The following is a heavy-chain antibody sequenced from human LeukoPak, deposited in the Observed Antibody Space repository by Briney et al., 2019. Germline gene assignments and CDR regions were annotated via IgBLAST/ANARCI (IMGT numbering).Heavy chain of an antibody. CDR3: ARGQTGYYDSSGYYYVY. CDR1: GFTFGSYS. CDR2: ISSSGSYI. Sequence: GGSLRLSCAASGFTFGSYSMTWVRQVPGKGLEWVSSISSSGSYINYADQLTGRLTISRDNATNSLYLQMNSLRVEDTAVYYCARGQTGYYDSSGYYYVYWGQGTLVTVSS. V-gene: IGHV3-21*01. D-gene: IGHD3-22*01. J-gene: IGHJ4*02.